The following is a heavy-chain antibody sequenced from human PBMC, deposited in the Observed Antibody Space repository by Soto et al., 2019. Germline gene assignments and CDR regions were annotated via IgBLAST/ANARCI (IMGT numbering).Heavy chain of an antibody. CDR3: ARDSEPTYYYDSSGYYYVY. D-gene: IGHD3-22*01. J-gene: IGHJ4*02. Sequence: GASVKGSCKASGYAFTSYGSSWVRQAPGKGLEWMGWISAYNGNTNYAQKLQGRVPMTTDTSTSTAYMELRRLRSDDTAVYYCARDSEPTYYYDSSGYYYVYWGQGTLVTVS. V-gene: IGHV1-18*01. CDR1: GYAFTSYG. CDR2: ISAYNGNT.